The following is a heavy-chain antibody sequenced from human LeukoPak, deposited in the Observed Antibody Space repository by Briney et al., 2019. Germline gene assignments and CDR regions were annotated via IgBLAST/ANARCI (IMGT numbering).Heavy chain of an antibody. CDR3: ARESGSGWYVGDDGFDI. CDR1: GFTFSGYD. J-gene: IGHJ3*02. D-gene: IGHD6-19*01. CDR2: IGTTGDT. Sequence: GGSLRLSCAASGFTFSGYDIHWVRQSTRKGLEWVSSIGTTGDTHYVGSVKGRFTISRENARNSVYLQMNSLRVGDTAVYYCARESGSGWYVGDDGFDIWGKGTMVTVAS. V-gene: IGHV3-13*01.